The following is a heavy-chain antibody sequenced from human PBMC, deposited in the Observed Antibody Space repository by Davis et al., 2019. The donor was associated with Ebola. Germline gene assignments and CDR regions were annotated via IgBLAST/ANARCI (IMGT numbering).Heavy chain of an antibody. J-gene: IGHJ4*02. CDR1: GFTFDDYA. CDR3: ARERGYYYGSGSYYRNGYFDY. CDR2: ISYDGSNK. D-gene: IGHD3-10*01. Sequence: GESLKISCAAFGFTFDDYAVHWVRQAPGKGLEWVAVISYDGSNKYYADSVKGRFTISRDNSKNTLYLQMNSLRAEDTAVYYCARERGYYYGSGSYYRNGYFDYWGQGTLVTVSS. V-gene: IGHV3-30-3*01.